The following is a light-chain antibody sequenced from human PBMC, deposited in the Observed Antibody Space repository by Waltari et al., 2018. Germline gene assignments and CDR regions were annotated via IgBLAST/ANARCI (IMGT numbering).Light chain of an antibody. J-gene: IGKJ1*01. V-gene: IGKV1-27*01. CDR1: QGISNY. Sequence: DIQMTQSPSSLSGSVGDRVTITCRASQGISNYLAWYQQRPGQPTKLLMYAASTLQSGVPSRFSGSGSGTEFTLTISSLQPEDVAVYYCQKYNSVPKTFGQGTKVEI. CDR3: QKYNSVPKT. CDR2: AAS.